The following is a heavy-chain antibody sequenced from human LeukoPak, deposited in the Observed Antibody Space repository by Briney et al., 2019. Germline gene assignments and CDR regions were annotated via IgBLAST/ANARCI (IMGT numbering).Heavy chain of an antibody. CDR2: ISAYNGNT. Sequence: GASVKVSCKASGYTFTSYGISWVRQAPGQGLEWMGWISAYNGNTNYAQKLQGRVTMTTDTSTSTAYMELRSLRSDDTAVYYRARGISIVAAAFEIGYWGQGTLVTVSS. CDR3: ARGISIVAAAFEIGY. CDR1: GYTFTSYG. J-gene: IGHJ4*02. D-gene: IGHD6-13*01. V-gene: IGHV1-18*01.